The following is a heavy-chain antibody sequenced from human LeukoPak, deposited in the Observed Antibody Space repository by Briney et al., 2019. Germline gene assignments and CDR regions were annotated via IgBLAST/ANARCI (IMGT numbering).Heavy chain of an antibody. Sequence: ASVKVSCESSGYMFTGYYIHWVRQAPGQGLEWMGWINADSGGTNYAQKFQGRVTMTRETSISAAYMEISGLTSDDTAMYYCARAGYCGSTRCSSPNSFDIWGQGTMVTVSS. CDR2: INADSGGT. J-gene: IGHJ3*02. CDR3: ARAGYCGSTRCSSPNSFDI. D-gene: IGHD2-2*01. CDR1: GYMFTGYY. V-gene: IGHV1-2*02.